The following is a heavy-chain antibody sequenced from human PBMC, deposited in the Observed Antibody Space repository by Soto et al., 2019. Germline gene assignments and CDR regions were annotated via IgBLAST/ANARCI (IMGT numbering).Heavy chain of an antibody. CDR3: ARHSLALRKNNWFDP. CDR1: GFSFTGYY. Sequence: ASVKVSCKASGFSFTGYYIHWLRQAPGQGLEWMGWINAHSGGTEYAQKFQGRVTLTRDTSIATAYLTLTSLTSDDTALYYCARHSLALRKNNWFDPWGQGIMVTVSS. D-gene: IGHD3-3*02. CDR2: INAHSGGT. J-gene: IGHJ5*02. V-gene: IGHV1-2*02.